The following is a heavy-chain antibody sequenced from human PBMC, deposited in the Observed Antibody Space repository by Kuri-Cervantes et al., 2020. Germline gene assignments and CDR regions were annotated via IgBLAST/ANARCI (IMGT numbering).Heavy chain of an antibody. Sequence: ASVKVSCKASGYTFTSYYMHWVRQAPGQGLEWMGIINPSGGSTSYEQKFQGRVTMTRDTSTSTVYMELSSLRSEDTAVYYCARDLFPPGGGSYRTDAFDIWGQGTMVTVSS. CDR3: ARDLFPPGGGSYRTDAFDI. V-gene: IGHV1-46*01. CDR1: GYTFTSYY. J-gene: IGHJ3*02. CDR2: INPSGGST. D-gene: IGHD1-26*01.